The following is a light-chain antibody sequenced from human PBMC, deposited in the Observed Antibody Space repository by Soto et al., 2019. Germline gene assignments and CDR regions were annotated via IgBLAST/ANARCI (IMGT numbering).Light chain of an antibody. CDR2: EVS. V-gene: IGLV2-14*01. CDR1: SSDVGGYNY. J-gene: IGLJ1*01. Sequence: QSVLTQPASVSGSPGQSITIPCTGTSSDVGGYNYVSWYQLHPGKAPKLIIYEVSHRPSGASNHFSGYKSGNTASLTISGLQAEDEADYYCSSYTSTSTPCVFGTGTKVTLL. CDR3: SSYTSTSTPCV.